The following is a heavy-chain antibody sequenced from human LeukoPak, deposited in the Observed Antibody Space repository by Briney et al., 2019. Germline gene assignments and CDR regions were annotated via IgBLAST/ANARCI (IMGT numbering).Heavy chain of an antibody. CDR3: ARDNDDVFSYYYYMDV. CDR2: IYHSGTT. J-gene: IGHJ6*03. CDR1: GGSISSGGYY. Sequence: SETLSLTCTVSGGSISSGGYYWSWIRQPPGTGLEWIGYIYHSGTTYYNPSLKSRVTISVDRSKNQFSLQLNSVTPEDTAVYYCARDNDDVFSYYYYMDVWGKGTTVTVSS. V-gene: IGHV4-30-2*01. D-gene: IGHD1-1*01.